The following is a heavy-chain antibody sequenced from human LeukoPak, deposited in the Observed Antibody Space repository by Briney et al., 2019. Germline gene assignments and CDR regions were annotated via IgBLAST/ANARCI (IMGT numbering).Heavy chain of an antibody. Sequence: GESLRLSCLASGFTFNLYSMHWVRQAPGKGLEFVSVISSDGVYTYYAYSVKGRFTISRDNSKNTVYLQMSSLGADDTAVYYCAKVLDYCDGGTCYNSGMDSWGQGTLVTVSS. V-gene: IGHV3-64D*08. J-gene: IGHJ4*02. D-gene: IGHD2-15*01. CDR1: GFTFNLYS. CDR3: AKVLDYCDGGTCYNSGMDS. CDR2: ISSDGVYT.